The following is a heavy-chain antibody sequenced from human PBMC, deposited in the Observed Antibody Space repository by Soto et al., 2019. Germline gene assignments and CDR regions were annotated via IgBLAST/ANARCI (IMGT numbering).Heavy chain of an antibody. J-gene: IGHJ4*02. CDR1: GFTVSNAW. CDR2: IKSKGDGGTR. V-gene: IGHV3-15*01. Sequence: EVQLVESGGGLVKPGGSLRLSCAASGFTVSNAWMIWVRQVPAKGLEWVGRIKSKGDGGTRDYVAPVKGRFTISRDDAENTPYLPMPTLKTADTGMYYCRAEGGHFYDFGYWGQGTLVTVSS. CDR3: RAEGGHFYDFGY. D-gene: IGHD2-2*01.